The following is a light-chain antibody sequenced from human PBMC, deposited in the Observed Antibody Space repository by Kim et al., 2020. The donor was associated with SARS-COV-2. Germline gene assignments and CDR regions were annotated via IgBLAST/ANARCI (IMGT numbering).Light chain of an antibody. J-gene: IGLJ3*02. CDR3: AAWDDRLSGWV. CDR1: SSNIGSNY. V-gene: IGLV1-47*01. Sequence: QSVLTQPPSASGTPGQRVTISCSGSSSNIGSNYVYWYQQLPGTATKLLIYRNNQRPSGVPDRFSGSKSGTSASLAISGLRSEDEADYYCAAWDDRLSGWVFGGGTQLTVL. CDR2: RNN.